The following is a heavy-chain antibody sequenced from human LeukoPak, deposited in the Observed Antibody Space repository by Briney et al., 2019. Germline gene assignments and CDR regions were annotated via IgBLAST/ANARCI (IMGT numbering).Heavy chain of an antibody. V-gene: IGHV3-66*01. CDR1: GFTFFNYW. CDR2: IYSGGST. J-gene: IGHJ4*02. CDR3: ATDRAYYDILTGYYTKDDY. D-gene: IGHD3-9*01. Sequence: GGSLRLSCAASGFTFFNYWMSWVRQAPGKGLEWVSVIYSGGSTYYADSVKGRFTISRDNSKNTLYLQMNSLRAEDTAVYYCATDRAYYDILTGYYTKDDYWGQGTLVTVSS.